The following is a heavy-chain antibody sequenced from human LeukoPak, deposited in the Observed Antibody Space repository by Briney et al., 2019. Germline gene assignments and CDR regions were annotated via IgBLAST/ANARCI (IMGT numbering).Heavy chain of an antibody. CDR3: ARGSNRYGSGNYID. J-gene: IGHJ4*02. D-gene: IGHD3-10*01. V-gene: IGHV3-48*03. CDR2: ISSSGSTI. CDR1: GFTFSSYE. Sequence: GGSLRLSCAASGFTFSSYEMNWVRQAPGKGLEWVSYISSSGSTIYYADSVKGRFTISRDNAKNSLYLQMNSLRAEDTAVYYCARGSNRYGSGNYIDWGQGTLVTVSS.